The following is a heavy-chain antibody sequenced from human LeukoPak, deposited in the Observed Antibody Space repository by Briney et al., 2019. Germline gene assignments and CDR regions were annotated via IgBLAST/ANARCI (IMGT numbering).Heavy chain of an antibody. CDR1: GFTFSRNG. CDR3: AKDRSGSYWNFDY. CDR2: ISGSGGNT. D-gene: IGHD1-26*01. Sequence: GGSLRLSCAASGFTFSRNGMTWVRQAPGKGLEWVSAISGSGGNTYYADSVKGRFTISRDNSKNTLYLQMNSLRAEDTAVYYCAKDRSGSYWNFDYGGQGTLVTVSS. V-gene: IGHV3-23*01. J-gene: IGHJ4*02.